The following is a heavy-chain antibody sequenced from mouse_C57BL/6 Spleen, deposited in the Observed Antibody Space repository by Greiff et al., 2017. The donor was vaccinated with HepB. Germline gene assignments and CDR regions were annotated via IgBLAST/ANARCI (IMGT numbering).Heavy chain of an antibody. V-gene: IGHV1-64*01. CDR3: ARSGYYGFDY. CDR1: GYTFTSHW. J-gene: IGHJ2*01. D-gene: IGHD2-3*01. CDR2: IHPNSGST. Sequence: VQLQQSGAELVKPGASAKLSCKASGYTFTSHWMHWVKQRPGQGLEWIGMIHPNSGSTNYNEKFKSKATLTVDKSSSTAYMQLSSLTSEDSAVYYCARSGYYGFDYWGQGTTLTVSS.